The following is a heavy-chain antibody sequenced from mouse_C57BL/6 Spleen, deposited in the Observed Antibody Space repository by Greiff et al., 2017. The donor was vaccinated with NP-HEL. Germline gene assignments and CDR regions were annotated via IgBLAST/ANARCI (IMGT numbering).Heavy chain of an antibody. Sequence: QSGPGLVKPSQSLSLTCSVTGYSITSGYYWNWIRQFPGKQLEWMGKISYDGSNNYNPSLKNRISITRDTSKNQFFLKLNSVTTEDTATYYCARDPYFDYWGQGTTLTVSS. V-gene: IGHV3-6*01. CDR2: ISYDGSN. J-gene: IGHJ2*01. CDR3: ARDPYFDY. CDR1: GYSITSGYY.